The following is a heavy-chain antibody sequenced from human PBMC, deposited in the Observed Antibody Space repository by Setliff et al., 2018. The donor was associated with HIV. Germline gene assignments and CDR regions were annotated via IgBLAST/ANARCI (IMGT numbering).Heavy chain of an antibody. J-gene: IGHJ3*02. CDR1: GFTFSNAW. CDR2: IKSKIDGGTT. D-gene: IGHD3-3*01. Sequence: GGSLRLSCAASGFTFSNAWMSWVRQAPGKGLEWVGRIKSKIDGGTTDYAAPVKGRFTISKDDSKNTLHLQMNSLKTEDTAVYYCTRDRDNNFWSGLAFDIWGQGTTVTVS. V-gene: IGHV3-15*01. CDR3: TRDRDNNFWSGLAFDI.